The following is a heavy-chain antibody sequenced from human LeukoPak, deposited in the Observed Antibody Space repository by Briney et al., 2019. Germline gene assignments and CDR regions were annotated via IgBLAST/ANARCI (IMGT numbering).Heavy chain of an antibody. Sequence: PSETLSLTCAVYGGSFSGYYWSWIRQPPGKGLEWIGEINHSGSTNYNPSLKSQVTISVDTSKNQFSLKLSSVTAADTAVYYCARGLYYYDSSGYYPSIPYYYYYYMDVWGKGTTVTVSS. J-gene: IGHJ6*03. D-gene: IGHD3-22*01. CDR1: GGSFSGYY. CDR3: ARGLYYYDSSGYYPSIPYYYYYYMDV. CDR2: INHSGST. V-gene: IGHV4-34*01.